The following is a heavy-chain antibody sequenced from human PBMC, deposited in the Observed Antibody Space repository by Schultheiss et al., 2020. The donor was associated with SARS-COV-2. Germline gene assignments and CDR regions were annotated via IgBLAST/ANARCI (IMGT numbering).Heavy chain of an antibody. CDR3: AKDQRQIAVAGDFDY. Sequence: GESLKISCAASGFTFSDYYMSWIRQAPGKGLEWVSAISGSGGSTYYADSVKGRFTISRDNSKNTLYLQMNSLRAEDTAVYYCAKDQRQIAVAGDFDYWGQGTLVTVSS. CDR1: GFTFSDYY. D-gene: IGHD6-19*01. V-gene: IGHV3-23*01. J-gene: IGHJ4*02. CDR2: ISGSGGST.